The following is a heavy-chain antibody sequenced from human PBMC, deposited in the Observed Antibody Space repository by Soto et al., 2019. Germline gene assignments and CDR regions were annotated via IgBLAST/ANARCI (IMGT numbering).Heavy chain of an antibody. CDR3: ARGRLRLGYCSGGSCYSFYY. V-gene: IGHV4-34*01. CDR1: GGSFSGYY. J-gene: IGHJ4*02. D-gene: IGHD2-15*01. Sequence: PSETLSLTCAVYGGSFSGYYWSWIRQPPGKGLEWIGEINHSGSTNYNPSLKSRVTISVDTSKNQFSLKLSSVTAADTAVYYCARGRLRLGYCSGGSCYSFYYWGQGTLVTVS. CDR2: INHSGST.